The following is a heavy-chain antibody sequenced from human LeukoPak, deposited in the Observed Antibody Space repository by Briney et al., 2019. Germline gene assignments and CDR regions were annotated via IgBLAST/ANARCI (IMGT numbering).Heavy chain of an antibody. J-gene: IGHJ4*02. D-gene: IGHD3-22*01. CDR1: GFTFSSYA. CDR3: AKDISYYSDTSGYYWGPYFDY. CDR2: ISGSGGST. V-gene: IGHV3-23*01. Sequence: GGSLRLSCVASGFTFSSYAMSWVRQAPGKGLEWVSGISGSGGSTYYADSVKGRFTISRDNSKNTVYLQMNSLRGEDTALYYCAKDISYYSDTSGYYWGPYFDYWGQGTLVTVSS.